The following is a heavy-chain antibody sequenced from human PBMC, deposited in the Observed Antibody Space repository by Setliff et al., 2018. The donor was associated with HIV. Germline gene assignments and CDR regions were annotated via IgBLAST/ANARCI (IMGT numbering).Heavy chain of an antibody. J-gene: IGHJ4*02. V-gene: IGHV4-39*01. CDR1: GGSISSSSYY. D-gene: IGHD4-17*01. CDR3: ASEDYGGNSRYFDY. Sequence: SETLSLTCTVSGGSISSSSYYWGWIRQPPGKGLEWIGSIYYSGSTYYNPSLKSRATISVDTSKNQFSLKLSSVTAADTAVYYCASEDYGGNSRYFDYWGQGTLVTVSS. CDR2: IYYSGST.